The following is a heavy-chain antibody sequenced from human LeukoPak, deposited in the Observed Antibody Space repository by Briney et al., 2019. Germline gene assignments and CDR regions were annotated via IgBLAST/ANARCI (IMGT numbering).Heavy chain of an antibody. D-gene: IGHD4-17*01. J-gene: IGHJ4*02. CDR1: GGSFSGYS. Sequence: SETLSLTCAVYGGSFSGYSWSWIRQPPGKGLEWIGYIYHSGSTYYNPSLKSRVTISVDRSKNQFSLKLISVTAADTAVYYCARDRYGDHTYFDYWGQGTLVTVSS. V-gene: IGHV4-30-2*01. CDR3: ARDRYGDHTYFDY. CDR2: IYHSGST.